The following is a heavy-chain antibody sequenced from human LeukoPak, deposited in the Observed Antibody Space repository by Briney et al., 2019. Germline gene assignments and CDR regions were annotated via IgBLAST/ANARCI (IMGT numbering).Heavy chain of an antibody. CDR2: ISPSSTYT. Sequence: PGGSLRLSCAASGFTFSSYSMNWVRQAPGKGLEWVSFISPSSTYTYYADSVKGRFTISRDNAKNSLYLQMNSLRAEDTAVYYCARDVVAATQTFSYGMDVWGQGTTVTVSS. CDR3: ARDVVAATQTFSYGMDV. J-gene: IGHJ6*02. D-gene: IGHD2-15*01. CDR1: GFTFSSYS. V-gene: IGHV3-21*01.